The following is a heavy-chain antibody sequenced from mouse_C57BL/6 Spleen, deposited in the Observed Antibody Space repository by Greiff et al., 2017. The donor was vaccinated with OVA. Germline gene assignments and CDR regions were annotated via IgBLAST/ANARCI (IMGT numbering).Heavy chain of an antibody. V-gene: IGHV2-9-1*01. J-gene: IGHJ4*01. CDR3: ASSSLSYYAMDY. Sequence: QVQLQQSGPGLVAPSQSLSLTCTVSGFSLTSYAISWVRQPPGKGLEWLGVIWTGGDTNYNSALKSRLSISKDNSKSQVFLKMNSLQTDDTARYYCASSSLSYYAMDYWGQGTSVTVSS. D-gene: IGHD6-1*01. CDR1: GFSLTSYA. CDR2: IWTGGDT.